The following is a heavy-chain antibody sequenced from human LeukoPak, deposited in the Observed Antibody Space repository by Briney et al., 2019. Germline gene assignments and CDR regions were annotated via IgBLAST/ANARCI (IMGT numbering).Heavy chain of an antibody. D-gene: IGHD3-16*01. J-gene: IGHJ5*02. CDR1: GYTFTSYD. V-gene: IGHV1-8*01. CDR2: MNPNSGNT. Sequence: ASVKVSCKASGYTFTSYDINWVRQATGQGLEWMGWMNPNSGNTGYAQKFQGRVTMTRNTSISTAYMVLSSLRSEDTAVYYCAREGGSIDWFDPWGQGTLVTVSS. CDR3: AREGGSIDWFDP.